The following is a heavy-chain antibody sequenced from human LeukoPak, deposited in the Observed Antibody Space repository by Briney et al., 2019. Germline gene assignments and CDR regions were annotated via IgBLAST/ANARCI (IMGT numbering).Heavy chain of an antibody. CDR2: INPNSGGT. CDR3: AREVAVPGVNAFDI. V-gene: IGHV1-2*02. Sequence: ASVKVSCKAFGYTFTSNYMHWVRQAPGQGLEWMGWINPNSGGTNYAQKFQGRVTMTRDTSISTAYMELSWLRSDDTAVYYCAREVAVPGVNAFDIWGQGTRVTVSS. D-gene: IGHD6-19*01. J-gene: IGHJ3*02. CDR1: GYTFTSNY.